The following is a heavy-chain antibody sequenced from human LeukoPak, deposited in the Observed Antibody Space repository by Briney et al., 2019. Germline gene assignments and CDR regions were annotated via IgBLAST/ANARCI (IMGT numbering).Heavy chain of an antibody. Sequence: SETLSLTCTVSGGSIGTYYWSWIRQPPGKGLEWIGYIYYSGSTNYNPSLKSRVTISVYTSKNQFSLKLNSVTAADTAVYYCARGGLRFPDYWGQGTLVTVSS. CDR2: IYYSGST. CDR3: ARGGLRFPDY. V-gene: IGHV4-59*13. D-gene: IGHD3-3*01. CDR1: GGSIGTYY. J-gene: IGHJ4*02.